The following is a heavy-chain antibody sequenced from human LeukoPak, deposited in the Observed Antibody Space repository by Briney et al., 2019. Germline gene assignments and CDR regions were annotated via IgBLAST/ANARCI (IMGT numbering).Heavy chain of an antibody. V-gene: IGHV3-21*01. D-gene: IGHD3-10*01. Sequence: GGSLRLSCAASGFTFSSYSMTWVRQAPGKGLEWVSSISSSSSYIYYADSVKGRFTISRDNAKNSLYLQMNSLRAEDTAVYYCARILMENGTASRWFGELLTTRGPNYYYYGMGVWGQGTTVTVSS. J-gene: IGHJ6*02. CDR1: GFTFSSYS. CDR2: ISSSSSYI. CDR3: ARILMENGTASRWFGELLTTRGPNYYYYGMGV.